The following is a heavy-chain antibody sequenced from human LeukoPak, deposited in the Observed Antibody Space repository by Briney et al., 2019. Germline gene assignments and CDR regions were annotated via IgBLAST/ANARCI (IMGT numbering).Heavy chain of an antibody. CDR3: ASVSGSYYSGWFGP. Sequence: SETLSLTCTVSGGSISSSSYYWGWIRQPPGKGLEWIGSIHYSGSTYYNPSLKSRVTISVDTSKNQFSLKLSSVTAADTAVYYCASVSGSYYSGWFGPWGQGTLVTVSS. CDR2: IHYSGST. V-gene: IGHV4-39*01. D-gene: IGHD1-26*01. J-gene: IGHJ5*02. CDR1: GGSISSSSYY.